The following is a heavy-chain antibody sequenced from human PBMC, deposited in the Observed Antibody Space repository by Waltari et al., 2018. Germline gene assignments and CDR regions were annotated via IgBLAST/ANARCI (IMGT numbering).Heavy chain of an antibody. CDR2: ISGSGDNT. CDR1: GFTFGSYA. J-gene: IGHJ4*02. D-gene: IGHD2-2*01. CDR3: AKDRYCNYISCYGGWVY. V-gene: IGHV3-23*04. Sequence: EVQLVESGGGLVQPGGSLRLSCAASGFTFGSYAMSWVRQAPGKGLEWVSVISGSGDNTYYADSVKGRFTIARDNSKNTLYLQMNSLRADDTATYYCAKDRYCNYISCYGGWVYWGQGNLVTVSS.